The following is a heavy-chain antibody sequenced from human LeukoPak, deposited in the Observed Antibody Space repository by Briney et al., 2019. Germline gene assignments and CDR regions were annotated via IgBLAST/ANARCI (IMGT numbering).Heavy chain of an antibody. Sequence: GGSLRLSCAASGFTFSSYGMHWVRQAPGKGLEWVAFIRYDGSNKYYADSVKGRFTISRDNSKNTLYLQMNSLRAEDTAVYYCAKVRDYSDAFDIWGQGTMVTVSS. J-gene: IGHJ3*02. CDR1: GFTFSSYG. D-gene: IGHD2-15*01. CDR2: IRYDGSNK. V-gene: IGHV3-30*02. CDR3: AKVRDYSDAFDI.